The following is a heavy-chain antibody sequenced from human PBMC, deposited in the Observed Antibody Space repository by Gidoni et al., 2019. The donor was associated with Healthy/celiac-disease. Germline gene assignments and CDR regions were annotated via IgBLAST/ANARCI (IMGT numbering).Heavy chain of an antibody. CDR1: GGTFSSYA. CDR2: IIPIFGTA. D-gene: IGHD3-22*01. J-gene: IGHJ4*02. V-gene: IGHV1-69*01. Sequence: QVQLVQSGAEVKKPGSSVKVSCQASGGTFSSYAISWVRQAPGQGLEWMGGIIPIFGTANYAQKFQGRVTITADESTSTAYMELSSLRSEDTAVYYCARDQYYYDSSGYYYGDLGYWGQGTLVTVSS. CDR3: ARDQYYYDSSGYYYGDLGY.